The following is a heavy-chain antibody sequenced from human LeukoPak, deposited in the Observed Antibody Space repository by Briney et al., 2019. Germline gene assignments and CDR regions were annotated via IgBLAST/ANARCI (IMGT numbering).Heavy chain of an antibody. Sequence: PGGSLRLSCAASGFTFSSYSMNWVRQAPGKGLEWVSAISGSGGSTYYADSVKGRFTISRDNSKNTLYPQMNSLRAEDTAVYYCAGEVLEWFHKGYFDYWGQGTLVTVSS. CDR3: AGEVLEWFHKGYFDY. CDR1: GFTFSSYS. V-gene: IGHV3-23*01. D-gene: IGHD3-3*01. CDR2: ISGSGGST. J-gene: IGHJ4*02.